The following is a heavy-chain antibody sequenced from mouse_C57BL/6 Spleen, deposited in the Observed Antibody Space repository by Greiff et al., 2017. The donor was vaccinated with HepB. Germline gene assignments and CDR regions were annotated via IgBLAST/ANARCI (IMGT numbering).Heavy chain of an antibody. D-gene: IGHD2-1*01. CDR2: IDPSDSYT. V-gene: IGHV1-69*01. CDR1: GYTFTSYW. J-gene: IGHJ2*02. CDR3: ARSGGNLYFDY. Sequence: QVQLQQPGAELVMPGASVKLSCKASGYTFTSYWMHWVKQRPGQGLEWIGEIDPSDSYTNYNQKFKGKSTLTVDKSSSTAYMQLSSLTSEDSAVYCCARSGGNLYFDYWGQGTSLTVSS.